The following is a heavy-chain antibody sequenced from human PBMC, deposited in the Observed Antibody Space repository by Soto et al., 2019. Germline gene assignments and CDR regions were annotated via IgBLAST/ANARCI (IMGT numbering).Heavy chain of an antibody. J-gene: IGHJ6*02. V-gene: IGHV1-69*01. CDR3: AKDRRADWESYYDYAMVV. CDR1: GGTFSSFT. D-gene: IGHD1-26*01. CDR2: IIPIYGTA. Sequence: QVQLVQSGAEVKKPGSSVKVSCKASGGTFSSFTISWVRQAPGQGLEWMGGIIPIYGTANYAQKFQGRVTITADASTRTAYMELSSLRSEDTAVYYCAKDRRADWESYYDYAMVVWGQGTTVTVSS.